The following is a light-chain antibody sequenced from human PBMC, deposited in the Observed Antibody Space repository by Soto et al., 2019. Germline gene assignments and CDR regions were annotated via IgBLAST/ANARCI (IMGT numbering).Light chain of an antibody. V-gene: IGLV2-8*01. CDR3: TSYAGSNIVV. CDR1: SSDVGGYNF. Sequence: QSALTQPPSASGSPGQSVTISCTGTSSDVGGYNFVSWYQQHPGKAPKLMIYEVSERPSGVPDRFSGSKSANTASLTVSGLQAEDEAHYYCTSYAGSNIVVFGRGTKLTLL. CDR2: EVS. J-gene: IGLJ2*01.